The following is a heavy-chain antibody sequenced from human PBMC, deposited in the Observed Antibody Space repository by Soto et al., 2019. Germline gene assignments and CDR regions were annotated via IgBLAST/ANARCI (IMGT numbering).Heavy chain of an antibody. CDR3: AREEYYDSSGFARAFDI. Sequence: SETLSLTCTVSGVSINSGSYYWNWIRQPPGKGLEWIGYIYYNGITNCNPSLKSRVTKSIDMSKNQFSLKLTSVTAADTAVYYCAREEYYDSSGFARAFDIWGRGTMVTVSS. J-gene: IGHJ3*02. CDR1: GVSINSGSYY. CDR2: IYYNGIT. D-gene: IGHD3-22*01. V-gene: IGHV4-61*01.